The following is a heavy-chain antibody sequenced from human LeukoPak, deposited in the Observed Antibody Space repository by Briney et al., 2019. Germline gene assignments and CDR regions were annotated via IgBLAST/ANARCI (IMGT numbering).Heavy chain of an antibody. CDR2: ISSSSSYI. D-gene: IGHD2-2*01. J-gene: IGHJ4*02. V-gene: IGHV3-21*01. CDR1: GFTFSSYS. CDR3: AKGGYCSSTSCYEDY. Sequence: GGSLRLSCAASGFTFSSYSMNWVRQAPGKGLEWVSSISSSSSYIYYADSVKGRFTISRDNAKNSLYLQMNSLRAEDTAVYYCAKGGYCSSTSCYEDYWGREPWSPSPQ.